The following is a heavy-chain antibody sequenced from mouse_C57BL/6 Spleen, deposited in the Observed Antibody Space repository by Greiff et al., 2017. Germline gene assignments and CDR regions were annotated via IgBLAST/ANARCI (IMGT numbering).Heavy chain of an antibody. D-gene: IGHD2-1*01. CDR1: GFTFSDYY. J-gene: IGHJ1*03. Sequence: EVKLVESEGGLVQPGSSMKLSCTASGFTFSDYYMAWVRQVPEKGLEWVANINYDGSSTYYLDSLKSRFIISRDNAKNILYLQMSSLKSEDTATYYCARAYGNPWYFDVWGTGTTVTVSS. V-gene: IGHV5-16*01. CDR2: INYDGSST. CDR3: ARAYGNPWYFDV.